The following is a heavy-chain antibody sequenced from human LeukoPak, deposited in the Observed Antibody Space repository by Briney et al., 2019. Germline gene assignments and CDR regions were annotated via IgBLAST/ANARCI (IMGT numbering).Heavy chain of an antibody. D-gene: IGHD5-18*01. CDR2: IYYSGST. Sequence: ASQTLSLTCTVSGGSISSGDYSWSWIRQPPGKGLEWIGYIYYSGSTYYNPSLKSRVTISVDTSKNQFSLKLSSVTAADTAVYYCARGYSYEKPYYFDYWGQGTLVTVSS. CDR1: GGSISSGDYS. V-gene: IGHV4-30-4*01. CDR3: ARGYSYEKPYYFDY. J-gene: IGHJ4*02.